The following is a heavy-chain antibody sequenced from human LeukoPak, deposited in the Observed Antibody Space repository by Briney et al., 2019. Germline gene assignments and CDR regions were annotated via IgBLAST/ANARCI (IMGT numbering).Heavy chain of an antibody. D-gene: IGHD3-22*01. CDR3: ARVVPSGHAYYYDSSGYYHLDS. V-gene: IGHV3-21*01. J-gene: IGHJ4*02. Sequence: GGSLRLSCAASGFTFSSYSMNWVRQAPGKGLEWVSSISSSSSYIYYADSVKGRFTIFRDNAKNSLYPQMNSLRAEDTAVYYCARVVPSGHAYYYDSSGYYHLDSWGQGTLVTVSS. CDR2: ISSSSSYI. CDR1: GFTFSSYS.